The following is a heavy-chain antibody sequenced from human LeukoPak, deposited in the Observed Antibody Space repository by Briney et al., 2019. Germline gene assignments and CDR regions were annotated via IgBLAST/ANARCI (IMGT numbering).Heavy chain of an antibody. D-gene: IGHD3-22*01. CDR2: IYSSGNT. V-gene: IGHV3-66*01. CDR3: ARAHDRGYYYGFDY. Sequence: GGSLRLSCAASGFTVSSNYMSWVRQAPGQGLEWVSVIYSSGNTYYADSVQGRFTMSRDNPENTLYLQMNSLRAEDTALYYCARAHDRGYYYGFDYWGQGILVTVSS. CDR1: GFTVSSNY. J-gene: IGHJ4*02.